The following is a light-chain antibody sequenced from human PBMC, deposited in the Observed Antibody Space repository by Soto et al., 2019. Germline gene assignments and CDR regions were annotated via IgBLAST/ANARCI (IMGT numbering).Light chain of an antibody. J-gene: IGKJ2*01. V-gene: IGKV1-27*01. Sequence: DIRMTQSPSSLSAFVGDTVTITCRASQDIIYYLAWYQQKPGKVPKLLIHSAFTLQIGVQSRFSGTGSGTVFTLTINTLQPEDVATYYCQQYNSAPNTFGQGSRLEIK. CDR3: QQYNSAPNT. CDR1: QDIIYY. CDR2: SAF.